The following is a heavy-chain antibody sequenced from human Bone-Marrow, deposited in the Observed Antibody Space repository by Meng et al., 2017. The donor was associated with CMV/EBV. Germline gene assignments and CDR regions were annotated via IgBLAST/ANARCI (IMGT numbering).Heavy chain of an antibody. Sequence: ASVKVSCKASGYTFTSYGISWVRQAPGQGLEWMGWISAYNGNTNYAQKLQGRVTMTTDTSTRTAYMELRSLRSDDTAVYYCARTSRLGVAGTKYYFDYWGRGTLVTVSS. D-gene: IGHD6-19*01. CDR3: ARTSRLGVAGTKYYFDY. V-gene: IGHV1-18*01. J-gene: IGHJ4*02. CDR1: GYTFTSYG. CDR2: ISAYNGNT.